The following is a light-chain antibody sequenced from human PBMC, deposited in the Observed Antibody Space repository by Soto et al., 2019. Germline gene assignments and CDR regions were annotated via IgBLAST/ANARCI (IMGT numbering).Light chain of an antibody. CDR2: GNS. CDR3: PSYDSSPVV. J-gene: IGLJ2*01. CDR1: SSNIGAGYD. V-gene: IGLV1-40*01. Sequence: QAVVTQPPSVSGAPGQRVTISCTGSSSNIGAGYDVHWYQQLPGTAPKLLIYGNSNRPSGVPDRFSGSESGTSASLAITGLQPEDGADYFCPSYDSSPVVFGGGTKLTVL.